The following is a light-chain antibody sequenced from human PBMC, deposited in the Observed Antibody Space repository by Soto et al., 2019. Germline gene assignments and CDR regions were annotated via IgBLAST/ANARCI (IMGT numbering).Light chain of an antibody. Sequence: QSVLTQPASVSGSPGQSITISCTGTSSDVGAYNYVSWYQQHPVKAPKLMIYDVSSRPSGISNRFSGSKSGNTASLTISGVQAEDEADYYCSSYASSSTVIFGGGTQLTVL. CDR1: SSDVGAYNY. J-gene: IGLJ2*01. V-gene: IGLV2-14*01. CDR3: SSYASSSTVI. CDR2: DVS.